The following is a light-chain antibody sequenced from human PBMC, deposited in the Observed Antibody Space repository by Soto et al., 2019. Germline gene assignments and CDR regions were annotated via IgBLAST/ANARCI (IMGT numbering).Light chain of an antibody. J-gene: IGKJ4*01. Sequence: EIVMTQSPATLSVSPGERATLSCRASQSVSSSLAWYQQKPGQAPRLLIYAASTRATGIPARFSGSGSGTEFTLTISSLQSEDFALYYCQQYNDWPLTFCGGTKVEIK. CDR1: QSVSSS. CDR2: AAS. V-gene: IGKV3-15*01. CDR3: QQYNDWPLT.